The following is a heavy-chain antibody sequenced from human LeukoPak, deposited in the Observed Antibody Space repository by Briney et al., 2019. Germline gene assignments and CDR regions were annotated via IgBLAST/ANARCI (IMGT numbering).Heavy chain of an antibody. D-gene: IGHD1-26*01. CDR1: GFTFDDYA. Sequence: TGGSLRLSCAASGFTFDDYAMHWVRQAPGKGLEWVSGISWNSGSIGYADSVKGRFTISRDNAKNSLYLQMNSLRAEDTALYYCAKDQRGALDYWGQGTLVTVSS. J-gene: IGHJ4*02. CDR3: AKDQRGALDY. V-gene: IGHV3-9*01. CDR2: ISWNSGSI.